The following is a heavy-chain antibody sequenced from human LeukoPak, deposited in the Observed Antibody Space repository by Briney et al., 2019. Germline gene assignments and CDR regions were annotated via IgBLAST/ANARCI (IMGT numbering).Heavy chain of an antibody. CDR2: IGISSSPI. CDR3: ARTPRYSSGWSRGYYFDY. Sequence: GGSLRLSCAASGFTFSSYSMNWVRQAPGKGLEWVSYIGISSSPIYYADSVKGRFTISRDNAKNTLYLQVNSLRAEDTAVYYCARTPRYSSGWSRGYYFDYWGQGTLVTVSS. CDR1: GFTFSSYS. D-gene: IGHD6-19*01. J-gene: IGHJ4*02. V-gene: IGHV3-48*01.